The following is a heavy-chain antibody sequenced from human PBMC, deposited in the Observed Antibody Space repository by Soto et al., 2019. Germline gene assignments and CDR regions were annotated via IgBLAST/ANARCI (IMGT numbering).Heavy chain of an antibody. V-gene: IGHV5-51*01. CDR3: ARRPWLSGYYDY. Sequence: PVESLKISCNGSGYSFFSHWIGWVRQMPGKGLEWVGIIYPADSETRYSPSFQGQVTISVDKSINTAYLQWSSLKASDTAMYYCARRPWLSGYYDYWGQGTLVTVSS. CDR2: IYPADSET. D-gene: IGHD3-22*01. CDR1: GYSFFSHW. J-gene: IGHJ4*02.